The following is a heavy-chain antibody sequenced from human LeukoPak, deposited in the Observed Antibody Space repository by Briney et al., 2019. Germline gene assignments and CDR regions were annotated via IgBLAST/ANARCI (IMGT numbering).Heavy chain of an antibody. CDR1: GGSISSGGYY. J-gene: IGHJ4*02. Sequence: PSETLSLTCTVSGGSISSGGYYWSWIRQHPEKGLEWIGYIYYTGSTFYNPSLKSRVTISVDTSKNQFSLKLSSVTAADTAVYYCARGWGNYYDSSGYYYWGQGTLVTVSS. CDR2: IYYTGST. CDR3: ARGWGNYYDSSGYYY. V-gene: IGHV4-31*03. D-gene: IGHD3-22*01.